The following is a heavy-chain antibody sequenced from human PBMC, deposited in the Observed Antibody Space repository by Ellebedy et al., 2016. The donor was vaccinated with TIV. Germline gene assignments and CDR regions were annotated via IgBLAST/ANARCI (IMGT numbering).Heavy chain of an antibody. CDR3: ARGRRERDAFDI. CDR2: INHSGST. J-gene: IGHJ3*02. CDR1: GGSFSGYY. D-gene: IGHD1-14*01. V-gene: IGHV4-34*01. Sequence: GSLRLSXAVYGGSFSGYYWSWIRQPPGKGLEWIGEINHSGSTNYNPSLKSRVTISVDTSKNQFSLKLSSVTAADTAVYYCARGRRERDAFDIWGQGTMVTVSS.